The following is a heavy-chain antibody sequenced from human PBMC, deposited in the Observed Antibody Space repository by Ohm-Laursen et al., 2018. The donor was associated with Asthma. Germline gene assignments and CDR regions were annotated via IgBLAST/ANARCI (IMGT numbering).Heavy chain of an antibody. Sequence: GSLRLSCAASGYTFSRYSIHWVRQIPGKRLEWVASISTASSFIYYADSVRGRFTTSRDNARNSVYLQMNSLRAEDTAVYYCGAMIQDYWGQGTLVTVSS. J-gene: IGHJ4*02. CDR3: GAMIQDY. V-gene: IGHV3-21*04. CDR1: GYTFSRYS. CDR2: ISTASSFI. D-gene: IGHD5-12*01.